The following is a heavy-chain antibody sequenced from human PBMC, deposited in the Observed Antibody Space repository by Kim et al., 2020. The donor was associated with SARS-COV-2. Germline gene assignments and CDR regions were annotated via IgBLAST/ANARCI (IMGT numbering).Heavy chain of an antibody. J-gene: IGHJ6*02. CDR2: INAGNGNT. CDR3: ARDFVYDILPAGCYYYGMDV. Sequence: ASVKVSCKASGYTFTSYAMHWVRQAPGQRLEWMGWINAGNGNTKYSQKFQGRVTITRDTSASTAYMELSSLRSEDTAVYYCARDFVYDILPAGCYYYGMDVWGQGTTVTVSS. V-gene: IGHV1-3*01. D-gene: IGHD3-9*01. CDR1: GYTFTSYA.